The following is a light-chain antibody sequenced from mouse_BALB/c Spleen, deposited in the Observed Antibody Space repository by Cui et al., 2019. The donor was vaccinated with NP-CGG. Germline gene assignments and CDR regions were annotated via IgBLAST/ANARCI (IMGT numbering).Light chain of an antibody. V-gene: IGLV1*01. Sequence: QSEVTLESALTTSPGETVTLTCRSSTGAVTTSNYANWVQEKPDHLFTGLIGGTNNRAPGVPARFSGSLIGDKAALTITGAQTEDEAIYFCALWYSNHWVFGGGTKLTVL. J-gene: IGLJ1*01. CDR2: GTN. CDR3: ALWYSNHWV. CDR1: TGAVTTSNY.